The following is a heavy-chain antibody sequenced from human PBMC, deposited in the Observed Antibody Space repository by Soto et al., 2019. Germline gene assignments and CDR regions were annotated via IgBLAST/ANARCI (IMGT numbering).Heavy chain of an antibody. CDR3: ARGRPSSRPNWFDP. J-gene: IGHJ5*02. V-gene: IGHV1-69*12. Sequence: QVQLVQSGAEVKKPGSSVKVSCKASGGTFSSYAISWVRQAPGQGLEWMGGIIPIFGTANYAQKFQVRVTITADESTSTAYMELSSVSSEDTAVYYCARGRPSSRPNWFDPWGQGTLVTVSS. D-gene: IGHD2-2*01. CDR2: IIPIFGTA. CDR1: GGTFSSYA.